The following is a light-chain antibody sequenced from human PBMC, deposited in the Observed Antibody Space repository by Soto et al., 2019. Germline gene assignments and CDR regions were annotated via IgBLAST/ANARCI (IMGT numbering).Light chain of an antibody. CDR2: DGS. V-gene: IGKV3-11*01. Sequence: EIVLTQSPDTLSLSQGDRATLSCRASQSVNSYLAWYQQKPGQAPRLLIYDGSNRATGIPARFSGSGSGTDFTLTISSLEPEDFAVYYCQQRSDWPPITFGQGTRLEIK. J-gene: IGKJ5*01. CDR1: QSVNSY. CDR3: QQRSDWPPIT.